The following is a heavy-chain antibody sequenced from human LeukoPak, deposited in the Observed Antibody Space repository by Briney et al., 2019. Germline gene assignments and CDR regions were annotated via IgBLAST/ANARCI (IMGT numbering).Heavy chain of an antibody. V-gene: IGHV1-2*02. CDR1: GYTFTGYY. CDR2: INPNSGGT. Sequence: ASVKVSCKASGYTFTGYYMHWVRQAPGQGLEWMGWINPNSGGTNYAQKFQGRVTMTRDTSISTAYMELSRLRSDDTAVYYCARVGGQYYDFWSGYPDVPYYFDYWGQGTLVTVSS. J-gene: IGHJ4*02. CDR3: ARVGGQYYDFWSGYPDVPYYFDY. D-gene: IGHD3-3*01.